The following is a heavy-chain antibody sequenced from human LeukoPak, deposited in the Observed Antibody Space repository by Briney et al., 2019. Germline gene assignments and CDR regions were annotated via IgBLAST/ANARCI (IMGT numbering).Heavy chain of an antibody. CDR2: ISAYNGNT. Sequence: GASVKVSCKASGYTFTSYGISWVRQAPGQGLEWMGWISAYNGNTNYAQKLQGRVTMTTDTSTSTAYMELRSLRSDDTAVYYCARRGMYYYDSSGYHDAFDIWGQGTMVTVSS. CDR1: GYTFTSYG. D-gene: IGHD3-22*01. CDR3: ARRGMYYYDSSGYHDAFDI. J-gene: IGHJ3*02. V-gene: IGHV1-18*01.